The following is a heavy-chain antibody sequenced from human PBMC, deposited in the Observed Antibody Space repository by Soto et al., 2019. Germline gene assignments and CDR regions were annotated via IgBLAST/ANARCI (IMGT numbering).Heavy chain of an antibody. CDR3: VRVDKKLGTTFFDN. Sequence: PGGSLRLSSAVSGFTFSDYYMTWIRQAPGKGLEWVSYISSSTSHTNYADSVKGRFTISRDNAKNSLFLQMNSLRAEDTAVYYCVRVDKKLGTTFFDNWGQGILVTVSS. J-gene: IGHJ4*02. CDR1: GFTFSDYY. CDR2: ISSSTSHT. V-gene: IGHV3-11*05. D-gene: IGHD7-27*01.